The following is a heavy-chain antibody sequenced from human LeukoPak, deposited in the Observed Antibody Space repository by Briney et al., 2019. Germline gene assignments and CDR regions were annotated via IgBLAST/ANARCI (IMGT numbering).Heavy chain of an antibody. CDR1: GFTFSSYS. V-gene: IGHV3-21*01. Sequence: PGGSLRLSCAASGFTFSSYSMNWVRQAPGKGLEWVSSISSSGSYIYYADSVKGRFTISRDNAKNSLYLQMNSLRAEDTAVYYCARDLIITMVRGVSFDYWGQGTLVTVSS. CDR2: ISSSGSYI. J-gene: IGHJ4*02. D-gene: IGHD3-10*01. CDR3: ARDLIITMVRGVSFDY.